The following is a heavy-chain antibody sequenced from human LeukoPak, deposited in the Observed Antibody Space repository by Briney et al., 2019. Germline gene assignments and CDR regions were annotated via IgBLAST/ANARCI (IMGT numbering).Heavy chain of an antibody. Sequence: GGSLRLSCAASGFTFSSYSMNWVRQAAGKGLEWVSSISSSSRYIYYADSVKGRFTISRDNAKNSLYLQMNSLRAEDTAVYYCARSSPHCSSTSCYNDAFDIWGQGTMVTVPS. CDR3: ARSSPHCSSTSCYNDAFDI. J-gene: IGHJ3*02. CDR2: ISSSSRYI. D-gene: IGHD2-2*02. CDR1: GFTFSSYS. V-gene: IGHV3-21*01.